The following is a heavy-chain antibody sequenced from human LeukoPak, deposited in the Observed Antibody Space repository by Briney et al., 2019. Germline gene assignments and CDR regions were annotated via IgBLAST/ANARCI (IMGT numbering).Heavy chain of an antibody. Sequence: SETLSLTCAVYGGSFSGYYWSWIRQPPGKGLEWIGEINHSGRTNYNPSLKSRVTISVDTSKNQFSLKLSSVTAADTAVYYCASTRHGFDYWGQGTLVTVSS. V-gene: IGHV4-34*01. J-gene: IGHJ4*02. CDR2: INHSGRT. CDR3: ASTRHGFDY. CDR1: GGSFSGYY.